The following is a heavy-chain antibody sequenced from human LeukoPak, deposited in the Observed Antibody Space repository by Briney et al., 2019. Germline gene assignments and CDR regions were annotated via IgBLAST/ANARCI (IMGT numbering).Heavy chain of an antibody. V-gene: IGHV4-4*07. Sequence: PSETLSLTCNVSGDSISSYYWSCLRQPGGKALEWIGRSYTSGYNNYNPFLESRVTMSVDTSKSQFSLKLRSVTAADTAVYYCARVHIVTGNYFDSWGLGALVTVSS. CDR3: ARVHIVTGNYFDS. CDR2: SYTSGYN. D-gene: IGHD2-21*01. J-gene: IGHJ4*02. CDR1: GDSISSYY.